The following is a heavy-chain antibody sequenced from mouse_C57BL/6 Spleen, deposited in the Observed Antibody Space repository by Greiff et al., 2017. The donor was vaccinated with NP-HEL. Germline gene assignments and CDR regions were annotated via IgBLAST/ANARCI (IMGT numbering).Heavy chain of an antibody. CDR3: AKNGKLDDDYDLAWCAY. Sequence: VQLQQSGPGLVQPSQSLSITCTVSGFSLTSYGVHWVRQSPGKGLEWLGVIWSGGSTAYNVAFMSRLSITKDNSKSQVFFTLNSLQADDTAIYYWAKNGKLDDDYDLAWCAYWGQGTLVTVAA. CDR2: IWSGGST. J-gene: IGHJ3*01. CDR1: GFSLTSYG. D-gene: IGHD2-4*01. V-gene: IGHV2-5*01.